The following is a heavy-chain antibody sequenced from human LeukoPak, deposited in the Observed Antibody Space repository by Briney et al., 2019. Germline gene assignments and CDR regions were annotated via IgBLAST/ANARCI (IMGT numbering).Heavy chain of an antibody. CDR2: IYYSGST. D-gene: IGHD1/OR15-1a*01. CDR3: ARQPLGIRRNNDYFDP. J-gene: IGHJ5*02. CDR1: GGSISSRSYY. V-gene: IGHV4-39*01. Sequence: SETLSLTCTVSGGSISSRSYYWGWIRQPPGKGLEWIGNIYYSGSTYYNPSVKSRVTIFADTSKTQFSLRLSSVTAADTAVYYCARQPLGIRRNNDYFDPWGQGTLDTVSS.